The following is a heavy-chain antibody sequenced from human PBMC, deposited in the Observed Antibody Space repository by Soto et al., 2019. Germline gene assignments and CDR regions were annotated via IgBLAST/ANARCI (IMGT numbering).Heavy chain of an antibody. CDR1: GGTFSSYT. CDR2: IIPILGIA. J-gene: IGHJ4*02. V-gene: IGHV1-69*02. CDR3: ARGYCSSTSCRSFDY. Sequence: QVQLVQSGAEVKKPGSSVKVSCKASGGTFSSYTISWVRQAPGQGLEWMGRIIPILGIANYAQKFQGRVTITADKSTSTAYMELSSLRSEDTAVYYCARGYCSSTSCRSFDYWGQGTLLTVSS. D-gene: IGHD2-2*01.